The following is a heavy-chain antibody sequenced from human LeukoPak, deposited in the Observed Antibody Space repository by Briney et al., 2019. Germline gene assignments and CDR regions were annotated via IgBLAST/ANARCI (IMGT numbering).Heavy chain of an antibody. CDR3: IKSSGDWH. V-gene: IGHV3-15*01. CDR2: ISSKTDGGTT. Sequence: GGSLRLSCTTSGFIFSNAWMSWVRQAPAKGQEWVGRISSKTDGGTTDYAAPVKGRFTISRDDSKNTLYLQMNSLKTEDTAVYFCIKSSGDWHWGQGTLVTVSS. J-gene: IGHJ4*02. D-gene: IGHD2-21*02. CDR1: GFIFSNAW.